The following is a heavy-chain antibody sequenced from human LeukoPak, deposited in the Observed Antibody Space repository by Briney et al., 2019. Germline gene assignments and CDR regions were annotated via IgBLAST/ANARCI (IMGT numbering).Heavy chain of an antibody. J-gene: IGHJ4*02. D-gene: IGHD4/OR15-4a*01. CDR3: ARPGDDYVDY. V-gene: IGHV3-30*03. CDR1: GFTFSSYG. CDR2: ISYDGSNK. Sequence: GGSLRLSCAASGFTFSSYGMHWVRQAPGKGLEWVAVISYDGSNKYYADSVKGRFTISRDNSKNTLYLQMNSLRAEDTAVYYCARPGDDYVDYWGQGTLVTVSS.